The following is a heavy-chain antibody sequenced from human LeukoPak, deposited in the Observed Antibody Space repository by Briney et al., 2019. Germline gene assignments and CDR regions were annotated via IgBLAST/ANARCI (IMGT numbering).Heavy chain of an antibody. CDR3: AKERIDRTIGMDV. D-gene: IGHD2-15*01. V-gene: IGHV3-30*18. J-gene: IGHJ6*02. Sequence: PGGSLRLSCAASGFTFSSYGMHWVRQAPGKGLEWVAVISYEGSNKYYADSVKGRFTISRDNSKNTLYLQMNSLRAEDTAVYYCAKERIDRTIGMDVWGQGTTVTVSS. CDR1: GFTFSSYG. CDR2: ISYEGSNK.